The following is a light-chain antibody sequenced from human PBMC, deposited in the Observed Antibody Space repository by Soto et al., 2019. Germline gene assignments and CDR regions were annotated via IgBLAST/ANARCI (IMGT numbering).Light chain of an antibody. J-gene: IGKJ5*01. CDR2: GAS. CDR1: QSVSSN. Sequence: EIVMTQSPATLSVSQGVRATLSCRASQSVSSNLAWYQQKPGQAPRLLIYGASSRATGIPDRFSGSVSGTDFTPTISRLEPEDFAVYYCQQYGSSLTITVCQWTRVEIK. V-gene: IGKV3-20*01. CDR3: QQYGSSLTIT.